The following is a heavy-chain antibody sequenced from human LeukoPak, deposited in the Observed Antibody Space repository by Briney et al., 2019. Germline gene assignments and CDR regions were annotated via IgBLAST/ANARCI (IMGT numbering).Heavy chain of an antibody. V-gene: IGHV3-7*01. CDR1: GFTFSSYW. CDR3: ARAEGGSSFDAFDI. CDR2: IKQDGSEK. J-gene: IGHJ3*02. D-gene: IGHD2-2*01. Sequence: GGSLRLSCAASGFTFSSYWMSWVRQAPGKGLEWVANIKQDGSEKYYVDSVKGRFTISRDNAKNSLYLQMNSLRAEDTAVYYCARAEGGSSFDAFDIWGQGTMVTVSS.